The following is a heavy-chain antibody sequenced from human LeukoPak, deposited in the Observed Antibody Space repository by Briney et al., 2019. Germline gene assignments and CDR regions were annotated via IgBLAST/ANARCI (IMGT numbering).Heavy chain of an antibody. D-gene: IGHD3-3*01. Sequence: PSETLSLTCTVSGGSISSSSYYWGCIRQPPGKGLEWIGTIYYSGNTYYNPSLKSRVTMSVDTSKNQFSLKLSSVTAADTAVYYCARDWSYGTIFGVVITYFDYWGQGTLVTVSS. CDR1: GGSISSSSYY. J-gene: IGHJ4*02. CDR2: IYYSGNT. CDR3: ARDWSYGTIFGVVITYFDY. V-gene: IGHV4-39*07.